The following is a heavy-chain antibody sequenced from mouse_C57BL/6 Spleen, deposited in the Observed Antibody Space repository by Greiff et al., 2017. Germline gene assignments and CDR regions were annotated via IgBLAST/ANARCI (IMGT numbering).Heavy chain of an antibody. Sequence: VQLQQSGAELAKPGASVKLSCKASGYTFTSYWMHWVKQRPGQGLEWIGYINPSSGYTKYNQKFKDKAPWTAAKSSSTAYMQLSSLTYEDSAVYYCASGDYGSGDSDAMDYWGQGTSVTVSS. CDR1: GYTFTSYW. V-gene: IGHV1-7*01. J-gene: IGHJ4*01. D-gene: IGHD1-1*01. CDR2: INPSSGYT. CDR3: ASGDYGSGDSDAMDY.